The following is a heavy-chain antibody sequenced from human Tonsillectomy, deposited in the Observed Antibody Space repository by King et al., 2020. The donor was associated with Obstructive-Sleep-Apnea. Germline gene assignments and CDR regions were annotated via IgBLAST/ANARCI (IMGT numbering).Heavy chain of an antibody. CDR3: ASALGCSGGSCRYFDY. Sequence: DVQLVESGAEVKKPGESLRISCKGSGYNFTNYWIAWVRQKPGKGLEWMGIIYPGDSDTRYSPSLQGPVTISVDKSSGNAYLQWSSLKASDTAMYYCASALGCSGGSCRYFDYWGQGTLVTVSS. V-gene: IGHV5-51*01. J-gene: IGHJ4*02. CDR1: GYNFTNYW. D-gene: IGHD2-15*01. CDR2: IYPGDSDT.